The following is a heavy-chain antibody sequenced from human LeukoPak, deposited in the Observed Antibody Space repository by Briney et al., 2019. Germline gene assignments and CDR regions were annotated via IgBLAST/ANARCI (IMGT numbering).Heavy chain of an antibody. J-gene: IGHJ1*01. CDR2: IYYSGST. D-gene: IGHD3-22*01. CDR3: ARGVGYYDSSGYYNEYFQH. Sequence: SETLSLTCTVSGGSVSSYYWSWIRQPPGKGLEWIGYIYYSGSTNYNPSLKSRVTISVDTSKNQFSLKLSSVTAADTAVYYCARGVGYYDSSGYYNEYFQHWGQGTLVTVSS. V-gene: IGHV4-59*08. CDR1: GGSVSSYY.